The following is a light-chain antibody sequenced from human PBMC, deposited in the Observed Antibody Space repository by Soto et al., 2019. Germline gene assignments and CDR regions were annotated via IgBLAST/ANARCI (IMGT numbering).Light chain of an antibody. V-gene: IGLV1-51*01. CDR1: SSNIGSNY. CDR3: GTWDISLSGVV. CDR2: DNT. Sequence: QSVLTQPPSVSAAPGQKVTISCSGSSSNIGSNYVSWYQQLPGTAPKLLIYDNTKRPSGIPDRFSGSKSGTSATLGITGLQTGDEADYYCGTWDISLSGVVFGGGTQLTVL. J-gene: IGLJ3*02.